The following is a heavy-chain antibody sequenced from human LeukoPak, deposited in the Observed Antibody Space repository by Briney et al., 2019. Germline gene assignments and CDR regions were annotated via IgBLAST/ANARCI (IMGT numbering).Heavy chain of an antibody. D-gene: IGHD3-22*01. J-gene: IGHJ6*02. CDR2: ISGSRGST. CDR3: AKGRYYYDSSGGGYYYYGMDV. CDR1: GFTFSSYA. V-gene: IGHV3-23*01. Sequence: GGSLRLSCAASGFTFSSYAMGWVRQAPGKGLQCVSAISGSRGSTYYADSVKGRFTISRDNSKNTLYLQMNSLRAEDTAVYYCAKGRYYYDSSGGGYYYYGMDVWGQGTTVTVSS.